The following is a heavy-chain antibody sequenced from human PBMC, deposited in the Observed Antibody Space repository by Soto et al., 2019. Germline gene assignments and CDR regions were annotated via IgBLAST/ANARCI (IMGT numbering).Heavy chain of an antibody. CDR2: IYYSGPT. CDR3: ARDYSHYAY. CDR1: GGSVSSDSNY. J-gene: IGHJ4*02. V-gene: IGHV4-61*01. Sequence: QVQLQESGPGLVKPSETLSLTCTVSGGSVSSDSNYWSWIRQPPGKGLEWIGYIYYSGPTKYNPSLKSRITISVDSSKNQLSLKLSSVTAADTAVYYCARDYSHYAYWGRGTLVTVSS. D-gene: IGHD4-4*01.